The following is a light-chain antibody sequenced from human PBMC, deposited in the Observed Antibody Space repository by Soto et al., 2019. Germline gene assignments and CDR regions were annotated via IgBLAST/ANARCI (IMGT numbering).Light chain of an antibody. J-gene: IGKJ1*01. V-gene: IGKV3-11*01. CDR1: QSVSSY. CDR2: DAS. CDR3: QQRSNWPVT. Sequence: EIVLTQSPATLSLSPGERATLSCRASQSVSSYLAWYQQEPGQAPRLLIYDASSRATGIPARFSGSGSVTDFTLSISSLEPEDFAVYYCQQRSNWPVTFGQGTRVDIK.